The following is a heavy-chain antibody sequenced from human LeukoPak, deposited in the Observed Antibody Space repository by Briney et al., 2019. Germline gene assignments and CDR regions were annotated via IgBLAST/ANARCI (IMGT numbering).Heavy chain of an antibody. D-gene: IGHD3-10*01. Sequence: ASVKVSCKASGYTFTSYGISWVRQATGQGLEWMGWISAYNGNTNYAQKLQGRVTMTTDTSTSTAYRELRSLRSDDTAVYYCARDEARFAFDIWGQGTMVTVSS. V-gene: IGHV1-18*01. CDR3: ARDEARFAFDI. CDR1: GYTFTSYG. J-gene: IGHJ3*02. CDR2: ISAYNGNT.